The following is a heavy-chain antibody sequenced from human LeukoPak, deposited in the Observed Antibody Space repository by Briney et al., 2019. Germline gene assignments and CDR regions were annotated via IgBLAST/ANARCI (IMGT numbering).Heavy chain of an antibody. CDR3: ARVLGRSWSYGMDV. CDR2: ISSSSSYI. CDR1: GFTFSSYS. Sequence: GGSLRLSCAASGFTFSSYSMNWVRQAPGRGLEWVSSISSSSSYIYYADSVKGRFTISSDNAKNSLYLQMNSLRAEDTAVYYCARVLGRSWSYGMDVWGQGTTVTVSS. J-gene: IGHJ6*02. V-gene: IGHV3-21*03. D-gene: IGHD2-8*02.